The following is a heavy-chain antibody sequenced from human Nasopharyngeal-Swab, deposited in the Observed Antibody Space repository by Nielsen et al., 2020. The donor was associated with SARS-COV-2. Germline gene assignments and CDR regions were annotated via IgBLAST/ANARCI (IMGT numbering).Heavy chain of an antibody. D-gene: IGHD2-2*01. CDR1: GGSICSSSYY. Sequence: SETLSLTCTVSGGSICSSSYYWGWIRQPPGKGLEWIGSIYYSGSTYYNPSLKSRVTISVDTSKNQFSLKLSSVTAADTAVYYCAGITLTSTSYKGVVFDPWGQGTLVTVSS. CDR3: AGITLTSTSYKGVVFDP. V-gene: IGHV4-39*01. J-gene: IGHJ5*02. CDR2: IYYSGST.